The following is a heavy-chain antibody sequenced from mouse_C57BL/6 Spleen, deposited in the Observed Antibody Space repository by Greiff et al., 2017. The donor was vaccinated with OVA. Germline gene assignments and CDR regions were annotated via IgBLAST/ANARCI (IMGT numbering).Heavy chain of an antibody. CDR1: GYTFTSYW. CDR2: IDPSDSYT. J-gene: IGHJ4*01. CDR3: ARRRKEGAMDY. Sequence: VQLQQPGAELVMPGASVKLSCKASGYTFTSYWMHWVKQRPGQGLEWIGEIDPSDSYTNYNQKFKGKSTLTVDKSSSTAYMQLSSLTSEDSAVYYCARRRKEGAMDYWGQGTSVTVSS. D-gene: IGHD1-3*01. V-gene: IGHV1-69*01.